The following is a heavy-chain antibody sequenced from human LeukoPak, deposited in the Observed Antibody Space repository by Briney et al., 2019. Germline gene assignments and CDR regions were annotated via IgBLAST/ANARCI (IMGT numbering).Heavy chain of an antibody. CDR3: ARALNLRTRGGVFH. D-gene: IGHD2-21*01. Sequence: GGSLRLSCAASGFSFSSYTMNWVRQSPGEGLECVSSISSSGSYIYYADSVKGRFTISRDNAKNSLYLQMSSLRAEDTAVYYCARALNLRTRGGVFHWGQGTLVTVSS. CDR1: GFSFSSYT. J-gene: IGHJ4*02. CDR2: ISSSGSYI. V-gene: IGHV3-21*01.